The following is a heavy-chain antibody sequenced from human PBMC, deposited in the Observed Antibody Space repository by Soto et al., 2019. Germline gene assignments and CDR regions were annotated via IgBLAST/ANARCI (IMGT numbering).Heavy chain of an antibody. CDR1: GFTFSSYG. CDR3: ARDRGDLGDAFDI. V-gene: IGHV3-33*01. CDR2: IWYDGSNK. Sequence: QVQLVESGGGVVQPGRSLRLSCAASGFTFSSYGMQWVRQAPGKGLEWVAVIWYDGSNKYYADSVKGRFTISRDNSKNTFYLQMNSLRAEDTAVYYCARDRGDLGDAFDIWGQGAMVIVSS. D-gene: IGHD2-21*02. J-gene: IGHJ3*02.